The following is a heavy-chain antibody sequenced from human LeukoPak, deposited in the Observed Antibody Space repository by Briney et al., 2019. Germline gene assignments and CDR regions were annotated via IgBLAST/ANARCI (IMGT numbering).Heavy chain of an antibody. V-gene: IGHV1-18*01. CDR3: ARDGPNRNYYGSGSKLDY. Sequence: ASVKVSCKASGYTFTSYGISWVRQAPGHGLEWMGWISAYNSNRNYAQKLQGRVTMTTDTSTSTAYMELRSLRSDDTAVYYCARDGPNRNYYGSGSKLDYWGQGTLVTASS. CDR2: ISAYNSNR. CDR1: GYTFTSYG. J-gene: IGHJ4*02. D-gene: IGHD3-10*01.